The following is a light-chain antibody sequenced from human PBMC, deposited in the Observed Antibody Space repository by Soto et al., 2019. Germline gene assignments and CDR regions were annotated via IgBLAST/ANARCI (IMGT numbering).Light chain of an antibody. J-gene: IGKJ1*01. CDR2: GAS. CDR3: QQYSSSPST. Sequence: EIVMTQSPATLSVSPGERATLSCRASQSVGTYLAWYQQKPGQAPRLLIHGASSRATGIPDRFSGGGSGTDLSITISRLDPEDFAVHYCQQYSSSPSTFGQGTKVDIK. CDR1: QSVGTY. V-gene: IGKV3-20*01.